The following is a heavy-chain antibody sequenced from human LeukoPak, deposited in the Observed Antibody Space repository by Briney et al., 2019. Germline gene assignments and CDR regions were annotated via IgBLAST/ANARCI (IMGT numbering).Heavy chain of an antibody. CDR3: ARGNWDSSGWYYDY. Sequence: ASVKVPCKASGGTFSSYAISWVRQAPGQGLEWMGRIISIFGTANYAQKFRGRVTITTDESTNTAYMELSSLRSEDTAVYYCARGNWDSSGWYYDYWGQGTLVTVSS. V-gene: IGHV1-69*05. D-gene: IGHD6-19*01. CDR2: IISIFGTA. CDR1: GGTFSSYA. J-gene: IGHJ4*02.